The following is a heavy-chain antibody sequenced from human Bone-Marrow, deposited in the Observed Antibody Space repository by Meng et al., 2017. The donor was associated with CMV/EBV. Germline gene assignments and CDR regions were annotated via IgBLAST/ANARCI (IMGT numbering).Heavy chain of an antibody. D-gene: IGHD3-3*01. Sequence: SENLSLTCTVSGGSVSSGSYYWSWIRQPPGKGLEWIGEINHSGSTNYNPSLKSRVTISVDTSKNQFSLKLSSVTAADTAVYYCARTYYDFWSGNDHPGTYGMDVWGQGPTVTVSS. V-gene: IGHV4-39*07. CDR2: INHSGST. J-gene: IGHJ6*01. CDR3: ARTYYDFWSGNDHPGTYGMDV. CDR1: GGSVSSGSYY.